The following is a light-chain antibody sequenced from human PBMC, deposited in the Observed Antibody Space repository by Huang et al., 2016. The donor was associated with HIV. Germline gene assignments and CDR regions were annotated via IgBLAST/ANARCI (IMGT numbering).Light chain of an antibody. V-gene: IGKV3-11*01. CDR2: NAS. CDR3: QQRSSSLS. Sequence: EIVLTQSPATLSLSPGEEATLSCRARQNLNTFLAWYQQKPGQAPRLLIYNASNRATGIPPRFSGGGSGTDFNLTISSLKPEDFAIYYCQQRSSSLSFGGGTKVDFK. J-gene: IGKJ4*01. CDR1: QNLNTF.